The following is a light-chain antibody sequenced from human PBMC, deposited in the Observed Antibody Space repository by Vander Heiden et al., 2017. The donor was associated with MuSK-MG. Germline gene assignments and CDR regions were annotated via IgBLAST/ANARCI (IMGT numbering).Light chain of an antibody. CDR2: AAS. J-gene: IGKJ2*01. V-gene: IGKV1-39*01. Sequence: DIQMTQPPSSLSSSVGDRVTITCRASQSISSYLHWYQQKPGKAPKLLIYAASSLQSGVPSRFSGSGSGTDFTLTISSLQPEDFATYYCQQSYSTPPYTFGQGTKLEIK. CDR3: QQSYSTPPYT. CDR1: QSISSY.